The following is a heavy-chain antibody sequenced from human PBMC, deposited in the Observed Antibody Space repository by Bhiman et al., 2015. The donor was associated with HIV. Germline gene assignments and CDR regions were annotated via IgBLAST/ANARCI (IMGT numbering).Heavy chain of an antibody. CDR2: IKQDESEK. CDR1: AFTFRTYW. V-gene: IGHV3-7*05. CDR3: ARVFGRERRGGFDY. Sequence: EVQLVESGGGLVQPGGSLRLSCAASAFTFRTYWMSWVRQAPGKGLEWVANIKQDESEKYYVDSVKGRFTISRDNAKNSLFLQMHSLRAEDTAVYYCARVFGRERRGGFDYWGQGTPGHRLL. D-gene: IGHD3-10*01. J-gene: IGHJ4*02.